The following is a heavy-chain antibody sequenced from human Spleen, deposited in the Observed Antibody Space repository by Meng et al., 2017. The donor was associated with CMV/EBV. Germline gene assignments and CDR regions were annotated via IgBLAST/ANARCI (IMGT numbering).Heavy chain of an antibody. CDR3: ARGRSGSYLDY. D-gene: IGHD3-10*01. V-gene: IGHV4-34*01. J-gene: IGHJ4*02. CDR2: INHSGST. CDR1: GGSFSGYY. Sequence: QVQLQQGGAGILKPSETRSLTFAVYGGSFSGYYWSWIRQPPGKGLEWIGEINHSGSTNYNPSLKSRVTISVDTSKNQFSLKLSSVTAADTAVYYCARGRSGSYLDYWGQGTLVTVSS.